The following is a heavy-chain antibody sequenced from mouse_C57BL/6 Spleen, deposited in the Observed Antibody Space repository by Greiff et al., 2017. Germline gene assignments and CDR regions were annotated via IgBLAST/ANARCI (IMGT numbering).Heavy chain of an antibody. Sequence: EVQLQQSGAELVKPGASVKLSCTASGFNIKDYYMHWVKQRTEQGLEWIGRIDPEDGETKYAPKFPGKATITADTPSNTAYLQLRSLTSEDTAVYYCARSGYYGSSPYWYFDVWGTGTTVTVSS. CDR3: ARSGYYGSSPYWYFDV. CDR1: GFNIKDYY. D-gene: IGHD1-1*01. J-gene: IGHJ1*03. CDR2: IDPEDGET. V-gene: IGHV14-2*01.